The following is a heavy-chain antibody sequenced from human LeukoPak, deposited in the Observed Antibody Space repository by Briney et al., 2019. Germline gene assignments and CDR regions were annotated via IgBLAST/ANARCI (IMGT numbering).Heavy chain of an antibody. Sequence: SETLSLTCAVDGGSFSGYSWSWIRQPPGKGLEWIGEINHSGSTNYNPSLKSRVTISVDTSKSQFSLKLTSVTAADTAVYYCARNRSYGYKYWGQGTLVTVSS. CDR2: INHSGST. CDR1: GGSFSGYS. CDR3: ARNRSYGYKY. D-gene: IGHD5-18*01. V-gene: IGHV4-34*01. J-gene: IGHJ4*02.